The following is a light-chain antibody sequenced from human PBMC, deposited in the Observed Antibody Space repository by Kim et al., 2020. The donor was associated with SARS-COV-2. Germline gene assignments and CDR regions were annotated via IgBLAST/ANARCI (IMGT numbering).Light chain of an antibody. V-gene: IGKV4-1*01. CDR3: QQYYSTPPS. CDR2: WAS. Sequence: RATHNCKSSQTVLYHSNNKNYLALYQQKPVQAPKLLIYWASIRESGVSDRFSGSGSETDFTLTISSLQAEDVAVYYCQQYYSTPPSFGQGTKLEI. CDR1: QTVLYHSNNKNY. J-gene: IGKJ2*03.